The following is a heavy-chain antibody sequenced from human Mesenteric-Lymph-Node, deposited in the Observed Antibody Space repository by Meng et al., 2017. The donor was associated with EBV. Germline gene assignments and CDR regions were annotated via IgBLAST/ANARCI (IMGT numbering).Heavy chain of an antibody. J-gene: IGHJ5*02. D-gene: IGHD3-16*01. V-gene: IGHV4-34*01. CDR2: INHSGST. CDR1: GGSFSGYY. CDR3: ARGRSYVSGVIDP. Sequence: VKLQQGGEGLLKPSETLSLTCAVYGGSFSGYYWSWIRQPPGKGLEWIGEINHSGSTNYNPSLKSRVTISVDTSKNQFSLKLSSVTAADTAVYYCARGRSYVSGVIDPWGQGTLVTVSS.